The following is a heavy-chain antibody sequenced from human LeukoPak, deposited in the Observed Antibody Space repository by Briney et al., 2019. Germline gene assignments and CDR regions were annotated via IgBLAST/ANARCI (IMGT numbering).Heavy chain of an antibody. CDR2: ISAYNGNT. Sequence: ASVKVSCKASGYTFTSYGISWVRQAPGQGLEWMGWISAYNGNTNYAQKLQGRVTMTTDTSTSTAYMELRSLRSDDTAVYYCARDRTAQLWTTYYYYGMDVWGQGTTVTVSS. V-gene: IGHV1-18*01. CDR1: GYTFTSYG. D-gene: IGHD5-18*01. J-gene: IGHJ6*02. CDR3: ARDRTAQLWTTYYYYGMDV.